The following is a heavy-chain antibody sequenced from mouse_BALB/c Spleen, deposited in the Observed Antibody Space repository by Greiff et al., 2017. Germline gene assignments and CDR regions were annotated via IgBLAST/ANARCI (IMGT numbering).Heavy chain of an antibody. CDR3: ARSPPDY. V-gene: IGHV1-53*01. J-gene: IGHJ2*01. CDR2: INPSNGGT. Sequence: VQLQQPGAELVKPGASVKLSCKASGYTFTSYYMYWVKQRPGQGLEWIGGINPSNGGTNFNEKFKGKATLTIDTSSSTAYMQLSSLTSEDSAVYFCARSPPDYWGQGTTLTVSS. CDR1: GYTFTSYY.